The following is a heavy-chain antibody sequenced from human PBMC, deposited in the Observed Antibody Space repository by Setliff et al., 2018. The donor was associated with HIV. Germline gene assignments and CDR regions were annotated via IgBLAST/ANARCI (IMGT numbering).Heavy chain of an antibody. Sequence: SETLSLTCTVSGGSISSSSYYWGWIRQPPGKGLEWIGTIYYSGSTYSNPSLKSRVTMSVDTSKNQFSLKLISMTAADTAVYYCARREYSSSSPPFDYWGQGTLVTVSS. CDR3: ARREYSSSSPPFDY. V-gene: IGHV4-39*01. D-gene: IGHD6-6*01. CDR2: IYYSGST. CDR1: GGSISSSSYY. J-gene: IGHJ4*02.